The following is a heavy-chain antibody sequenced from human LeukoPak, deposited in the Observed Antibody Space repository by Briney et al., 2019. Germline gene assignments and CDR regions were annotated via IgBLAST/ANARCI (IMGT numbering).Heavy chain of an antibody. V-gene: IGHV3-49*04. CDR2: IRTKAYGGTT. Sequence: GGSLRLSYAGSGFSFGDYAMTWVRQAPGKGQECVCFIRTKAYGGTTEYAASVQGRFTISRDDSKSIAYLQMNSLKTEDTAVYYCTRGYGGALDIRGQGTMVTVSS. CDR3: TRGYGGALDI. D-gene: IGHD3-16*01. CDR1: GFSFGDYA. J-gene: IGHJ3*02.